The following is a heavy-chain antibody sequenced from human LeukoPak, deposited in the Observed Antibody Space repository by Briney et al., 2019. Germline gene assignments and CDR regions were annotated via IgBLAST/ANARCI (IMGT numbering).Heavy chain of an antibody. V-gene: IGHV3-48*04. D-gene: IGHD6-6*01. Sequence: GGSLRLSCAASGFTFSSYSMNWVRQAPGKGLEWVSYISSSSSTIYYADSVKGRFTISRDNAKNSLYLQMNSLRAEDTAVYYCARIATRFFYYMDVWGKGTTVTVSS. J-gene: IGHJ6*03. CDR3: ARIATRFFYYMDV. CDR2: ISSSSSTI. CDR1: GFTFSSYS.